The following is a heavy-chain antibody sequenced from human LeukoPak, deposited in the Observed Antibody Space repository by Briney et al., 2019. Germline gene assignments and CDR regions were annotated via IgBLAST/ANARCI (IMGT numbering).Heavy chain of an antibody. CDR2: IKTKANGGTT. CDR3: TTGDLDYYQSSGLDY. V-gene: IGHV3-15*05. CDR1: GFTFSNAW. J-gene: IGHJ4*02. D-gene: IGHD3-22*01. Sequence: PGGSLRLSCAASGFTFSNAWMHWVRQAPGKGLEWVGHIKTKANGGTTDYAAPVKGRFAISRDDSQNTLYLQMNSLKTEDTAVYYCTTGDLDYYQSSGLDYWGQGTLVTVSS.